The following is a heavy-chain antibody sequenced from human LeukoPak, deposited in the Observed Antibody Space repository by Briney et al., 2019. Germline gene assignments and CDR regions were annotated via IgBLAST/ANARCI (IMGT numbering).Heavy chain of an antibody. J-gene: IGHJ3*02. V-gene: IGHV3-11*04. CDR3: ARRNDYGDYGAFDI. CDR2: ISSSGSTI. CDR1: GFNFSDYY. Sequence: GGSLRLSCTASGFNFSDYYMSWIRRAPGKGLECVSYISSSGSTIYYADSVKGRFTISRDNAKNSLYLQMNSLRAEDTAVYYCARRNDYGDYGAFDIWGQGTMVTVSS. D-gene: IGHD4-17*01.